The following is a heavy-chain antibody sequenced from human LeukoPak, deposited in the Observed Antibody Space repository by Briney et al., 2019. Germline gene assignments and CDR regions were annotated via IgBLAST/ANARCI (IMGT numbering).Heavy chain of an antibody. J-gene: IGHJ4*02. CDR1: GESLSGYY. V-gene: IGHV4-34*01. CDR2: INHSGNT. Sequence: PSETLSLTCAVYGESLSGYYWTWIRQPPGKGLEWIGEINHSGNTNYNPSLKNRVTISVDTSKNQFSLKLTSVTAADTAVYYCARGQWLDNSWGQGTLVTVSS. CDR3: ARGQWLDNS. D-gene: IGHD6-19*01.